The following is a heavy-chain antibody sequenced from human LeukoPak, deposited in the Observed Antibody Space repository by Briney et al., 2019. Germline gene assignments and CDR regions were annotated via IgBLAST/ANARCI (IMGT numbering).Heavy chain of an antibody. D-gene: IGHD6-19*01. Sequence: ASVKVSCKASGSTFTGYYMHWVRQAPGQGLEWMGWINPNSGGTNYAQKFQGRVTMTRDTSISTAYMELSRLRSGATAVYYCPSMYSCGWDNDYWGQGTLVTVSS. J-gene: IGHJ4*02. CDR3: PSMYSCGWDNDY. V-gene: IGHV1-2*02. CDR1: GSTFTGYY. CDR2: INPNSGGT.